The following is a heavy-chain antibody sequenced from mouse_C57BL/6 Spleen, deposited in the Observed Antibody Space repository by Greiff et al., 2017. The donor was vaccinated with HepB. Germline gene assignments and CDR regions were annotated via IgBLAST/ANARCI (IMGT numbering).Heavy chain of an antibody. Sequence: VTLKVSGAELVRPGASVKLSCTASGFNIKDDYMHWVKQRPEQGLEWIGWIDPENGDTEYASKFQGKATITADTSSNTAYLQLSSLTSEDTAVYYCTTSDYGAWGQGTLVTVSA. J-gene: IGHJ3*01. CDR2: IDPENGDT. CDR1: GFNIKDDY. CDR3: TTSDYGA. D-gene: IGHD2-4*01. V-gene: IGHV14-4*01.